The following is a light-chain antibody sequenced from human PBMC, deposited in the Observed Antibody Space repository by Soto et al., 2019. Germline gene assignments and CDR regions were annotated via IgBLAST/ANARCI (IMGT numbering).Light chain of an antibody. CDR1: QSVSSSY. CDR2: GAS. J-gene: IGKJ4*01. CDR3: QQYVRSPHLT. Sequence: EIVLTQSPGTLSLSPGERATLSCRASQSVSSSYLAWYQQKPGQAPRLLIYGASSRATRIPDRFSGSGSGTDFPLTISRLEPEDFAVYYCQQYVRSPHLTFGGGTKVEIK. V-gene: IGKV3-20*01.